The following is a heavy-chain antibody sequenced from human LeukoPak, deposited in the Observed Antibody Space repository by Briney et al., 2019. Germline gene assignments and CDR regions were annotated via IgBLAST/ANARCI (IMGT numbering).Heavy chain of an antibody. V-gene: IGHV3-74*01. Sequence: PGGSLRLSCAASGFTFSSYWMHWVRQAPGKGLVWVSRINSDGSSTSYADSVKGRFTISRDNAKNTLYLQMNSLRVEDTAVYYCARYCSSTSCYRTFDYWGQGTLVTVSS. D-gene: IGHD2-2*02. CDR1: GFTFSSYW. CDR3: ARYCSSTSCYRTFDY. J-gene: IGHJ4*02. CDR2: INSDGSST.